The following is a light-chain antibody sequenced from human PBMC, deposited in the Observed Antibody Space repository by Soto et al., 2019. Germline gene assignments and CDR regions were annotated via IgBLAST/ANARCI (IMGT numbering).Light chain of an antibody. CDR1: QSVSSSY. V-gene: IGKV3-20*01. CDR2: GAS. Sequence: EIVLTQSPGTLSVSPGERATLSCRASQSVSSSYLAWYQQKPGQAPRLLIYGASSRATGIPDRFSGTGSGTDFTLYISRLEPEDFAMYYCQHYGSSLFTFGPGTKVDIK. CDR3: QHYGSSLFT. J-gene: IGKJ3*01.